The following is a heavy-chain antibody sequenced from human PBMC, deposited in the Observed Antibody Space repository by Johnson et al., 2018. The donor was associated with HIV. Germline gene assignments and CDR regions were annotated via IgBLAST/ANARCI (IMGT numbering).Heavy chain of an antibody. Sequence: QVQLVESGGGVVQPGRSLRLSCAASGFTFRSYGMHWVRQAPGKGLEWVAVIWYDGTNKYYADSVKGRFTISRDNSRNTVYLQMNSLRVEDTAVYYCAKGCRWLLERTYAFDIWGQGTMVTVSS. V-gene: IGHV3-33*06. CDR3: AKGCRWLLERTYAFDI. J-gene: IGHJ3*02. D-gene: IGHD3-22*01. CDR2: IWYDGTNK. CDR1: GFTFRSYG.